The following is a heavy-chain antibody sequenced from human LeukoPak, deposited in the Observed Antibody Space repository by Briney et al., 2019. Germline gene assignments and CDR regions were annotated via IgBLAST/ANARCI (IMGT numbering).Heavy chain of an antibody. J-gene: IGHJ3*02. CDR3: ARDFYDTSTYYYVDAFDI. V-gene: IGHV4-59*01. CDR2: IYYSGNT. CDR1: GDSIGSYS. Sequence: SETLSLTCTVSGDSIGSYSWNWIRQPPGKGLEWIGYIYYSGNTNYNPSLKSQVTISVDTSKNQFSLKLSSVTAADTAVYYCARDFYDTSTYYYVDAFDIWGQGTMVTVSS. D-gene: IGHD3-22*01.